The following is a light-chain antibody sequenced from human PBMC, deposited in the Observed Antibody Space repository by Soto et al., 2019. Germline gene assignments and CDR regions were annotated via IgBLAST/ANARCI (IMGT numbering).Light chain of an antibody. CDR2: GAS. Sequence: DIVMTQSPDSLAVSLGERATINCKSSQSVLHSSNNRNYLAWYQQKPGQPPKLLIYGASTRESGVPDRFNGSGSGTDFTLTISSVQAEDVAVYYCQQWYSAPLYTFGQGSKLEIK. CDR1: QSVLHSSNNRNY. J-gene: IGKJ2*01. V-gene: IGKV4-1*01. CDR3: QQWYSAPLYT.